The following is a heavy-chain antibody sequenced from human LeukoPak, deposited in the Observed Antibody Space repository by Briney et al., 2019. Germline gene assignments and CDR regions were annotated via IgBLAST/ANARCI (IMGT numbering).Heavy chain of an antibody. Sequence: AGGSLRLSCAASGFALSSHWMTWVRQVPGRGPEWVANVNRDGSETYYLDSVKGRFTISKDNAKNSLYLQLNSLKTEDTAFYYCATTYYDFWSASIRPFDYWGQGTLVTVSS. D-gene: IGHD3-3*01. CDR3: ATTYYDFWSASIRPFDY. CDR1: GFALSSHW. CDR2: VNRDGSET. V-gene: IGHV3-7*03. J-gene: IGHJ4*02.